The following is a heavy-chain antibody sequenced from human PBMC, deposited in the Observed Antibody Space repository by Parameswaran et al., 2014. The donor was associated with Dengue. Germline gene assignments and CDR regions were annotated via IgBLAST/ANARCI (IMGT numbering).Heavy chain of an antibody. Sequence: WVRQAPGQGLEWMGIINPSGGSTSYAQKFQGRVTMTRDTSTSTVYMELSSLRSEDTAVYYCARGDNYYMDVWGKGTTVTVSS. J-gene: IGHJ6*03. D-gene: IGHD2-15*01. CDR3: ARGDNYYMDV. V-gene: IGHV1-46*01. CDR2: INPSGGST.